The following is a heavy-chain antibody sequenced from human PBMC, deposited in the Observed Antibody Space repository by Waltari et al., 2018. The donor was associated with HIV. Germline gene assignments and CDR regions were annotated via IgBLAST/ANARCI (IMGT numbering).Heavy chain of an antibody. V-gene: IGHV3-74*01. CDR3: ARAGGNCTGGSCSLLTDY. CDR1: GFTFSYYW. CDR2: INSDGSST. D-gene: IGHD2-15*01. Sequence: EVQVAKSGGGVVQPGGSLRLSCADSGFTFSYYWMHWVRQVPGKGLVWVARINSDGSSTSYADSAKGRLTISRDNAKNTLYLQMNSLRAEDTAVYYCARAGGNCTGGSCSLLTDYWGQGTLVTVSS. J-gene: IGHJ4*01.